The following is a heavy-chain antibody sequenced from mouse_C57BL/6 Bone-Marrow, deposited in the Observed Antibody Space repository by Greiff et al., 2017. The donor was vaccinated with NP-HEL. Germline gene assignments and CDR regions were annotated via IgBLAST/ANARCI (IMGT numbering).Heavy chain of an antibody. V-gene: IGHV1-9*01. CDR2: ILPGSGST. D-gene: IGHD2-4*01. J-gene: IGHJ2*01. CDR1: GYTFTGYW. CDR3: ERSGLRRTGGGYYFDY. Sequence: QVQLQQSGAELMKPGASVKLSCKATGYTFTGYWIEWVKQRPGHGLEWIGEILPGSGSTNYNEKFKGKATFTADTSSNTAYMQLSSLTTEDSAIYYCERSGLRRTGGGYYFDYWGQGTTLTVSS.